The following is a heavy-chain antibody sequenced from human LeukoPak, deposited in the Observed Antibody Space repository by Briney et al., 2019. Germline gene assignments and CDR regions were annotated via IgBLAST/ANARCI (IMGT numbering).Heavy chain of an antibody. CDR1: GGPISSGDYY. V-gene: IGHV4-30-4*01. CDR2: IYYSGST. J-gene: IGHJ6*02. Sequence: PSETLSLTCTVSGGPISSGDYYWSWIRQPPGKGLEWIGYIYYSGSTYYNPSLKSRVTISVDTSKNQFSLKLSSVTAADTAVYYCARDQVVRGVIINYYYGMDVWGQGTTVTVSS. CDR3: ARDQVVRGVIINYYYGMDV. D-gene: IGHD3-10*01.